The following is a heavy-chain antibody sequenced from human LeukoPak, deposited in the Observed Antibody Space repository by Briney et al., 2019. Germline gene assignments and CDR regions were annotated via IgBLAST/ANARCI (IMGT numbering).Heavy chain of an antibody. CDR3: ARTPYSSGWYYFDY. V-gene: IGHV3-21*01. CDR2: ISSSSSYI. CDR1: GYTFSSYS. D-gene: IGHD6-19*01. J-gene: IGHJ4*02. Sequence: GGSQRLSCAASGYTFSSYSMNWVRQAPGKGLEWVSSISSSSSYIYYADSVKGRFTISRDNAKNSLYLQMNSLRAEDTAVYYCARTPYSSGWYYFDYWGQGTLVTVSS.